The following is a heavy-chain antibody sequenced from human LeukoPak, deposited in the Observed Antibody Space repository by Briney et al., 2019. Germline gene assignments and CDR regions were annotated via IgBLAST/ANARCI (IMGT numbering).Heavy chain of an antibody. CDR2: IYYSGTT. J-gene: IGHJ6*03. Sequence: SETLSLTCTVSGGSISDYYWSWIRQPPGKGLEWIGYIYYSGTTNYNPSLKSRVTMSVDTSKNQFSLKLSSVTAADTAVYFCAREAGVPAYYYYMDVWGKGTTVTVSS. CDR3: AREAGVPAYYYYMDV. D-gene: IGHD2-2*01. V-gene: IGHV4-59*01. CDR1: GGSISDYY.